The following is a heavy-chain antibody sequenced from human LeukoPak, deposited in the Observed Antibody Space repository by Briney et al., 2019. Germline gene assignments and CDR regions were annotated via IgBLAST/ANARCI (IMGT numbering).Heavy chain of an antibody. CDR2: ISSSSSYI. V-gene: IGHV3-21*01. CDR1: GFTFSSYS. CDR3: ARGGRLLYYFDY. J-gene: IGHJ4*02. Sequence: KPGGSLRLXCAASGFTFSSYSMSWVRQAPGKGLEWVSSISSSSSYIYYADSVKGRFTISRDNAKNSLYLQMNSLRAEDTAVYYCARGGRLLYYFDYWGQGTLVTVSS. D-gene: IGHD6-25*01.